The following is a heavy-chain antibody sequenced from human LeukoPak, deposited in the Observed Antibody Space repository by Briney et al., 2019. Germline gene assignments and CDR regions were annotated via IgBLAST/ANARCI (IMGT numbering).Heavy chain of an antibody. CDR1: GDSIINYY. J-gene: IGHJ4*02. CDR2: IYYTGTT. Sequence: PSETLSLTCSVSGDSIINYYWSWIRQSPEKGLEWIGYIYYTGTTKYNPSLESRVFISVDTSKNQFSLRLTSVTVADTAVYYCAKEPSVWGQGILVTVSS. CDR3: AKEPSV. V-gene: IGHV4-59*01.